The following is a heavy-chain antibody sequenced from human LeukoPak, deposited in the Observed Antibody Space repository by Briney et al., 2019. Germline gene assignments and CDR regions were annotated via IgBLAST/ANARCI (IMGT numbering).Heavy chain of an antibody. Sequence: PGGSLRLSCAASGFTFSSYSMNWVRQAPGKGLEWVSYISSSSSTIYYAVSVKGRFTISRDNAKNSLYRQMNSLRAEDTAVYYCARVGRAARAGGSDDYWGQGTLVTVPS. V-gene: IGHV3-48*04. CDR3: ARVGRAARAGGSDDY. CDR2: ISSSSSTI. CDR1: GFTFSSYS. D-gene: IGHD6-6*01. J-gene: IGHJ4*02.